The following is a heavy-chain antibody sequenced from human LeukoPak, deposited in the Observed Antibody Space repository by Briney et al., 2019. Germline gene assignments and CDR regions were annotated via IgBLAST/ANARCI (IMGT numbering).Heavy chain of an antibody. D-gene: IGHD1-26*01. Sequence: SGPALVKPTQTLTLTCTFSGFSLSTSGMCVSWIRQPPGKALEWLARIDWDDDKYYGTSLKTRLTISKDTSKNQVVLTMTNMDPVDTATYYCARIDRVGATTSHYYYYYMDVWGKGTTVIVSS. CDR2: IDWDDDK. CDR1: GFSLSTSGMC. J-gene: IGHJ6*03. V-gene: IGHV2-70*11. CDR3: ARIDRVGATTSHYYYYYMDV.